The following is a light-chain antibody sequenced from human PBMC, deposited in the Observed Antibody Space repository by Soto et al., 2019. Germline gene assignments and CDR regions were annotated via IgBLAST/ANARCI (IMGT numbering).Light chain of an antibody. CDR1: QTISSW. CDR3: QQYNNWPPWT. V-gene: IGKV1-5*03. CDR2: KAS. J-gene: IGKJ1*01. Sequence: TITCRASQTISSWLAWYQQKPGKAPKLLIYKASTLKSGVPSRFSGSGSGTEFTLTISSLQSEDFAVYYCQQYNNWPPWTFGQGTKVDIK.